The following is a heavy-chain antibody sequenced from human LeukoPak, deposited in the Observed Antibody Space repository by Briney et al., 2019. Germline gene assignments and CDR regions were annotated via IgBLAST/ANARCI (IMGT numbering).Heavy chain of an antibody. CDR1: GFTFSDYY. D-gene: IGHD3-16*02. Sequence: TGGSLRLSCAASGFTFSDYYMSWVRQAPGKGLEWASTIYSGGSTHYADSVKGRFTISRDNAKNTLYLQMNSLRAEDTAVYYCARGYHDSWGLGTLVTVSS. V-gene: IGHV3-66*01. CDR3: ARGYHDS. J-gene: IGHJ4*02. CDR2: IYSGGST.